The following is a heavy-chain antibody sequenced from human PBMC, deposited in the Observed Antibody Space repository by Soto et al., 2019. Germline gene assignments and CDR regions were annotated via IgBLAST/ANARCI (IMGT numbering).Heavy chain of an antibody. CDR1: GGSISSGGYY. J-gene: IGHJ4*02. CDR3: ARTIVVVPAGIYYFDY. Sequence: QVQLQESGPGLVKPSQTLSLTCTVSGGSISSGGYYWSWIRQHPGKGLEWIGYIYYSGSTYYNPYLKSRVTISVDTSKNQFSLKLSSVTAADTAVYYCARTIVVVPAGIYYFDYWGQGTLVTVSS. CDR2: IYYSGST. V-gene: IGHV4-31*03. D-gene: IGHD2-2*01.